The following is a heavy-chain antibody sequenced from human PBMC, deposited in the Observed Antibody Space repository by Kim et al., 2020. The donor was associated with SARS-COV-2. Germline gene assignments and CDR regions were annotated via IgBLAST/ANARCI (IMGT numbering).Heavy chain of an antibody. V-gene: IGHV3-15*01. J-gene: IGHJ4*02. D-gene: IGHD3-22*01. CDR3: TTEAPSIIWLLP. Sequence: DYAAPVKGRFTISRDDWQNTLFLQMNSLKTEDTAVYYCTTEAPSIIWLLPWGQGTLVTVSS.